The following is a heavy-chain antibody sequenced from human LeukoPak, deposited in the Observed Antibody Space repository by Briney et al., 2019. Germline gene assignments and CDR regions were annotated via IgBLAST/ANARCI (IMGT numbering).Heavy chain of an antibody. J-gene: IGHJ4*02. CDR1: GGSISSPNHY. CDR3: AREFPSNSGPHFDD. Sequence: SETLSLTCSVSGGSISSPNHYWGWIRQPPGKGLEWIGSIYYSGSTYNNPSLRSRVTISIDTSKNQFSLKLSSVTAADAAIYFGAREFPSNSGPHFDDWGQGTLVTVSS. CDR2: IYYSGST. D-gene: IGHD4-23*01. V-gene: IGHV4-39*07.